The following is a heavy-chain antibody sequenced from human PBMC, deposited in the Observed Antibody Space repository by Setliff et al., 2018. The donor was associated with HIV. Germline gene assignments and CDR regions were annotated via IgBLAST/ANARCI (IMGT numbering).Heavy chain of an antibody. D-gene: IGHD2-21*01. Sequence: PGESLKISCEGSGFTLSVYGMHWVRQAPGKGLEWVAALWYDGGKKHYADSLKGRFTISRDDSKNTLYLQMSSLRAEDTALYYCARGQFRLRPDSLDLWGQGTLVTVSS. J-gene: IGHJ3*01. CDR3: ARGQFRLRPDSLDL. CDR1: GFTLSVYG. CDR2: LWYDGGKK. V-gene: IGHV3-33*01.